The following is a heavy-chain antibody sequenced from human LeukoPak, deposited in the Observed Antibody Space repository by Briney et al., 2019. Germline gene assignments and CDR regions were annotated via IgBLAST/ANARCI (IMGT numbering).Heavy chain of an antibody. CDR2: ISYDGSNK. Sequence: GGSLRLSCAASGFTFSSYGMHWVRQAPGKGLEWVAVISYDGSNKYYADSVKGRFTISRDNSKNTLYLQMNSLRAEDTAVYYCAKASGYSYGPFDYWGQGTLVTVSS. J-gene: IGHJ4*02. CDR1: GFTFSSYG. D-gene: IGHD5-18*01. V-gene: IGHV3-30*18. CDR3: AKASGYSYGPFDY.